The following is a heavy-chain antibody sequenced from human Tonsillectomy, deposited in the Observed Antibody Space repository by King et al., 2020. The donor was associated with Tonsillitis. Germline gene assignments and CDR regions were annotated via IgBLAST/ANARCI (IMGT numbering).Heavy chain of an antibody. D-gene: IGHD3-22*01. CDR2: TSVSGSTK. CDR3: ARGGYSDSSGYYTS. J-gene: IGHJ5*02. Sequence: VQLVESVGGLVQPGVSLRLSCAASGFTFSSYEMNWVRPAPGKGLDWILSTSVSGSTKDYADSVKGRFTISRYNAKNYLYLQMNSLRAEDTAVYYCARGGYSDSSGYYTSWGQGTLVTVSS. CDR1: GFTFSSYE. V-gene: IGHV3-48*03.